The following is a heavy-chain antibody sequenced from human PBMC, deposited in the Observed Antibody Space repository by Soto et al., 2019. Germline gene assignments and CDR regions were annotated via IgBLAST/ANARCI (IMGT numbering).Heavy chain of an antibody. Sequence: PETLPHPCSVSGGSPRSGGYHGGRLRQPPRKRLECIGSIYYSGSTHYNWSLKSRFTISVDTSKNQFSLKLKSVTAADTAVYYCARLNLYCISTNCHGYYGMDVWGQGTTVTV. V-gene: IGHV4-39*01. CDR3: ARLNLYCISTNCHGYYGMDV. D-gene: IGHD2-2*01. CDR2: IYYSGST. J-gene: IGHJ6*02. CDR1: GGSPRSGGYH.